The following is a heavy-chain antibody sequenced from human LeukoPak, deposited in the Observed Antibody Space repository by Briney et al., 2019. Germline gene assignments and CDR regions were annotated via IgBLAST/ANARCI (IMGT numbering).Heavy chain of an antibody. Sequence: SETLSLTRTVSGGSISSSSYYWGWIRQPPGKGLEWIGSFYYSGSTYYNPSLKSRVTMSVDTSKNQFSLKLSSVTAADTAVYYCSAYYYDTSAAYYFDYWGQGTLVTVSS. V-gene: IGHV4-39*01. CDR3: SAYYYDTSAAYYFDY. CDR2: FYYSGST. J-gene: IGHJ4*02. D-gene: IGHD3-22*01. CDR1: GGSISSSSYY.